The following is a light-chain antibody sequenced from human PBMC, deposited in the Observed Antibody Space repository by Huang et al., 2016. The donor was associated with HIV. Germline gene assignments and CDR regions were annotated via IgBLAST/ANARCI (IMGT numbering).Light chain of an antibody. CDR1: QSISSY. CDR2: AAS. J-gene: IGKJ1*01. CDR3: QQSYSTLWT. Sequence: DIQMTQSPFSLSASVGDRVTITCRASQSISSYLNWYQQKPGKAPKLLIYAASSLQSGEPARFSGSVSGTDITLTISRLQPEDFATYYCQQSYSTLWTFGQGTKVEIK. V-gene: IGKV1-39*01.